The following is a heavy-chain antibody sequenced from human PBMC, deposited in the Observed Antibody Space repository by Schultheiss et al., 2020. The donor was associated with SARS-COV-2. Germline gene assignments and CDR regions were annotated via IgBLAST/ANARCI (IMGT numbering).Heavy chain of an antibody. V-gene: IGHV4-61*08. CDR3: AREGEDYYDGGWFDP. CDR1: GGSISSGGYY. D-gene: IGHD3-22*01. J-gene: IGHJ5*02. CDR2: IYHSGRT. Sequence: SETLSLTCTVSGGSISSGGYYWSWIRQPPGKGLEWMGYIYHSGRTKYNPSLKSRVTISVDTSKNQFSLKLNSVTAADTAVYYCAREGEDYYDGGWFDPWGQGTLVTVSS.